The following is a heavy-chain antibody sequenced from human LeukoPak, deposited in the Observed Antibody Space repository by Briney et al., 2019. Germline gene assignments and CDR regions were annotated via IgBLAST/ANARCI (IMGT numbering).Heavy chain of an antibody. V-gene: IGHV1-69*13. Sequence: GASVKVSCKASGGTFSSYAISWVRQAPGQGLEWMGGIIPIFGTANYAQKFQGRVTITADESTSTAYMELSSLRSEDTAVYSCARDLEAAFDYWGQGTLVTVSS. CDR2: IIPIFGTA. CDR3: ARDLEAAFDY. CDR1: GGTFSSYA. J-gene: IGHJ4*02.